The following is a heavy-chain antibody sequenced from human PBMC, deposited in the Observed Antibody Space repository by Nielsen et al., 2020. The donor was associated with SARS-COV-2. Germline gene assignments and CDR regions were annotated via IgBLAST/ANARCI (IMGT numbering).Heavy chain of an antibody. D-gene: IGHD5/OR15-5a*01. CDR1: GFALSAYG. CDR3: AKELEVCCHYMDV. CDR2: IRMSDGAT. V-gene: IGHV3-48*02. Sequence: GGSLRLSCTASGFALSAYGMDWVRQVPGRGLEWLAHIRMSDGATQYADSVRGRFTISRDNAKNSLYLQMNSLRDEDTAVYFCAKELEVCCHYMDVWGKGTRVTVSS. J-gene: IGHJ6*03.